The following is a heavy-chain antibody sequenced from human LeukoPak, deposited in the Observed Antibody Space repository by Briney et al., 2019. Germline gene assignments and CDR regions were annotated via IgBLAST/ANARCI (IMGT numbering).Heavy chain of an antibody. CDR3: TRDGHYYYYMDV. J-gene: IGHJ6*03. V-gene: IGHV3-49*04. Sequence: GGSLRLSCTVSGFTFGDYAMSWVRQAPGKGLEWVGSIRSKAYGGTTEYAASVKGRFTISRDNSKSIAYLQMNTLKTEDTAVYYCTRDGHYYYYMDVWGKGTTVTVSS. CDR2: IRSKAYGGTT. CDR1: GFTFGDYA.